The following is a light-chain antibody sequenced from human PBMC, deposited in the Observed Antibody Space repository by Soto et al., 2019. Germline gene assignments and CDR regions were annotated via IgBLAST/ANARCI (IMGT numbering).Light chain of an antibody. J-gene: IGKJ2*01. CDR2: AAT. Sequence: DIQMTQSPSSLSASVGDRVTITCRASQSISSYLNWYQQKPGKAPNLLIYAATSLQSGVPSRFSGSRSGTDFNLTISSLQPEDFAAYYCQQGYSTPYTFGQGTKLEIK. CDR1: QSISSY. V-gene: IGKV1-39*01. CDR3: QQGYSTPYT.